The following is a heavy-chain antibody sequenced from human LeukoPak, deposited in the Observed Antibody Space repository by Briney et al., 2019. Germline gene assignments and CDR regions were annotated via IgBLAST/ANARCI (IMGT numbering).Heavy chain of an antibody. CDR3: AMYDFWSGYYRLDAFDI. CDR1: GFPFSSYA. Sequence: GSLRLSCAASGFPFSSYAMHWVRQAPGKGLEWVAVISYDGSNKYYADSVKGRFTISRDNSKNTLYLQMNSLRAEDTAVYYCAMYDFWSGYYRLDAFDIWGQGTMVTVSS. J-gene: IGHJ3*02. CDR2: ISYDGSNK. V-gene: IGHV3-30*04. D-gene: IGHD3-3*01.